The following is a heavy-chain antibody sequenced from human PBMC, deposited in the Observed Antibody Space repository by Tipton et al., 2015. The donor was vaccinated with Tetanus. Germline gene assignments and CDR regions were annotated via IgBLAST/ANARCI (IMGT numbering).Heavy chain of an antibody. CDR1: GFTVSSNY. J-gene: IGHJ4*02. Sequence: GSLRLSCAASGFTVSSNYMSWVRQAPGKGLEWVSVIYSGGSTYYADSVKGRFTISRDNSKNTLYLQMNSLRAEDTAVYYCARVGRARGQMTTVTPLDYWGQGTLVTVSS. D-gene: IGHD4-17*01. CDR2: IYSGGST. CDR3: ARVGRARGQMTTVTPLDY. V-gene: IGHV3-53*01.